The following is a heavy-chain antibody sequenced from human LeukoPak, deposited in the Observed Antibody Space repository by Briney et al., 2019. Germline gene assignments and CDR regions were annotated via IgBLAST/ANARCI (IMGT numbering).Heavy chain of an antibody. V-gene: IGHV3-7*01. CDR3: AREGYLRYDFWSGYYTWGYFDY. D-gene: IGHD3-3*01. CDR2: IKQDGSEK. CDR1: GFTFSSYW. J-gene: IGHJ4*02. Sequence: PGGSLRLSCAASGFTFSSYWMSWVRQAPGKGLEWVADIKQDGSEKYYADSVKGRFTISRDKAKNSLYLQMNSLRAEDTAVYFCAREGYLRYDFWSGYYTWGYFDYWGQGTLVTVSS.